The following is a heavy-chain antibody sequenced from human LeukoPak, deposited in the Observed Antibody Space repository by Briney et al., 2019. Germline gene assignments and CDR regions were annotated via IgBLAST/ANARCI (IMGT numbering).Heavy chain of an antibody. J-gene: IGHJ3*02. V-gene: IGHV3-66*01. D-gene: IGHD3-22*01. CDR3: AREEFYYDSSGYYHDAFDI. Sequence: PGGSLRLSCAASGFTVSSNYMSWVRQAPGKGLEWVSVIYSGGSTYYADSVKGRFTISRDNSKNTLYLQMNSLRAEETAVYYCAREEFYYDSSGYYHDAFDIWGQGTMVTVSS. CDR1: GFTVSSNY. CDR2: IYSGGST.